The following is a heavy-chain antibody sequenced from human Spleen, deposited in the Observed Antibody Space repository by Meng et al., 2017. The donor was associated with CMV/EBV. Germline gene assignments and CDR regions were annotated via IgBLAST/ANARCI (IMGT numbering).Heavy chain of an antibody. CDR3: ARYYSSSWLGYYYGMDV. D-gene: IGHD6-13*01. Sequence: SETLSLTCTVSGGSISSYYWSWIRQPPGKGLEWIGYIYYSGSTNYNPSLKSRVTISVDTSKNQFSLKLSSVTAADTAVYYCARYYSSSWLGYYYGMDVWGQGTTVTVSS. J-gene: IGHJ6*02. V-gene: IGHV4-59*08. CDR1: GGSISSYY. CDR2: IYYSGST.